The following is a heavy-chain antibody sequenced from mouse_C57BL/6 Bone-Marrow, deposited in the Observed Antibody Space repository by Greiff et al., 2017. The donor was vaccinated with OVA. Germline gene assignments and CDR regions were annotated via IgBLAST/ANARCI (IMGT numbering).Heavy chain of an antibody. Sequence: EVKLVESGEGLVKPGGSLKLSCAASGFTFSSYAMSWVRQTPEKRLEWVAYISSGGDYIYYADTVKGRFTISRDNARNTLYLQMSSLKSEDTAMYYCTRAGLLLRSYYAMDYWGQGTSVTVSS. CDR2: ISSGGDYI. CDR3: TRAGLLLRSYYAMDY. D-gene: IGHD1-1*01. CDR1: GFTFSSYA. V-gene: IGHV5-9-1*02. J-gene: IGHJ4*01.